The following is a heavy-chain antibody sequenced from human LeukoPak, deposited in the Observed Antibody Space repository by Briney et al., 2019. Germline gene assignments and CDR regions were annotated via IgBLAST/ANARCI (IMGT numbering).Heavy chain of an antibody. CDR2: IKEDGSET. Sequence: GGSLRLSCAASGFTFKKYWMNWVRQVPGKGLECLANIKEDGSETCYADSVEGRFTISRDNPKNLLFLQINSLRVEDTAVYYCARETPRRGETRDGYRWGQGTLVTVSS. CDR1: GFTFKKYW. J-gene: IGHJ4*02. CDR3: ARETPRRGETRDGYR. V-gene: IGHV3-7*01. D-gene: IGHD5-24*01.